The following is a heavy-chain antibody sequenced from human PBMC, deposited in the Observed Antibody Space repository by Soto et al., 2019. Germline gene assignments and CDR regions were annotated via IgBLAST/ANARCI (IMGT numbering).Heavy chain of an antibody. CDR2: FVGSTGST. CDR1: GFTFSSYT. Sequence: EVQLLESGGDLVQPGGSLRLSCAASGFTFSSYTMNWVRQAPGKGLEWVSTFVGSTGSTFYADSVKGRFTISRDDSKNTLYLQMNSLRAEDTAVYYCAKRHTTVATPANYFGYWGQGTLVTVSS. D-gene: IGHD1-1*01. CDR3: AKRHTTVATPANYFGY. J-gene: IGHJ4*02. V-gene: IGHV3-23*01.